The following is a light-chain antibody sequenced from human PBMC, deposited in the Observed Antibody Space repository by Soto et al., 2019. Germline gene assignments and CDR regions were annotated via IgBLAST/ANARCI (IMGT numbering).Light chain of an antibody. CDR2: GAS. V-gene: IGKV3-20*01. Sequence: EIVLTQSPGTLSLSPGERATLSCRASQSVSRSYLAWYQQKPGQAPMLLIYGASSRATGIPDRFSGSGAGTDLTLTISRLEPEDVAVYYCQQYGSSRPFTFGPGTKVYIK. CDR3: QQYGSSRPFT. CDR1: QSVSRSY. J-gene: IGKJ3*01.